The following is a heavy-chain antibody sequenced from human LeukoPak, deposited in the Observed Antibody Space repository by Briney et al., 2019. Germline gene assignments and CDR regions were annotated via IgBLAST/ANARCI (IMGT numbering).Heavy chain of an antibody. D-gene: IGHD5-24*01. CDR1: GGTFSSYA. Sequence: SVKVSCKASGGTFSSYAISWVRQAPGQGLEWMGGIIPIFGTANYAQKFQGRVTITADESTSTAYMELSSLRSEGTAVYYCARSPDGYNRQGFDYWGQGTLVTVSS. CDR2: IIPIFGTA. CDR3: ARSPDGYNRQGFDY. J-gene: IGHJ4*02. V-gene: IGHV1-69*01.